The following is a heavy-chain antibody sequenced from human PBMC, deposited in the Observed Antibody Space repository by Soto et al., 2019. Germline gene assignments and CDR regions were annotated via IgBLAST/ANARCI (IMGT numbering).Heavy chain of an antibody. V-gene: IGHV4-61*01. Sequence: QVQLQESGPGLVKPSETLSLTCTVSGGSVSSGSYYWSWIRQPPGKGLEWIGYIYYSGSTNYNPSLKSRVTISVDTSKNQFSLKLSSVTAADTAVYYCARGFGEPNWFDPCGQGTLVTVSS. CDR2: IYYSGST. J-gene: IGHJ5*02. CDR3: ARGFGEPNWFDP. D-gene: IGHD3-10*01. CDR1: GGSVSSGSYY.